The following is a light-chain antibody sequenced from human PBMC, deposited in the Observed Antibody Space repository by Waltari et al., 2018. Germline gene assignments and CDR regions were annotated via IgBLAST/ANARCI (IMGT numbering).Light chain of an antibody. Sequence: QLVLTQSPSASASLGASVKLTCTLSSGHISTVIAWLPQHPRKGPRYLMKVNSDGSHSKGDDIPDRFSGSSSGAERYLTISSLQSEDEADYYCQTGGHGTWVFGGGTKLTVL. CDR1: SGHISTV. CDR3: QTGGHGTWV. J-gene: IGLJ3*02. CDR2: VNSDGSH. V-gene: IGLV4-69*01.